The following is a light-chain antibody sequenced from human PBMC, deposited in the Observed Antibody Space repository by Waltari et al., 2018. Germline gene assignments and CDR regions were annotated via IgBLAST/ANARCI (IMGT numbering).Light chain of an antibody. Sequence: EIVMTQSPATLSVSPGGGATLSCRASRALASNVARDQQRPGHPRRLLIFDASTRATCSPERFSGSWSGQEFTLTISSMQSEDSAVYFCQQFNTGYSFGQGTKLEI. CDR3: QQFNTGYS. V-gene: IGKV3-15*01. J-gene: IGKJ2*01. CDR2: DAS. CDR1: RALASN.